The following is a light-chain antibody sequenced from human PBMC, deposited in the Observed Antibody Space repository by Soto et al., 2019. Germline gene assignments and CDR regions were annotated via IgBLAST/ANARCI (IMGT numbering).Light chain of an antibody. J-gene: IGKJ1*01. CDR3: QQYGGSPWT. CDR1: QSVRSSY. Sequence: PGERATLSCRASQSVRSSYLAWYQQKPGQAPRLLVYGASSRATGIPDRFSGSGSGTDFTLTVSRLEPEDFAVYYWQQYGGSPWTFGQGTKVEIK. V-gene: IGKV3-20*01. CDR2: GAS.